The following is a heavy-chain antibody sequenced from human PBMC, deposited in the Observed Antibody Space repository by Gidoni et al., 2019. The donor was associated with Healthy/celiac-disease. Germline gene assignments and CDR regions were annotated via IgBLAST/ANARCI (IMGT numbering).Heavy chain of an antibody. Sequence: QVQLVQSGAEVKKPGASVKVSCKVSGYTLTELSMHWVRQAPGKGLEWMGGFDPEDGETIYAQKFQGRVTMTEDTSTDTAYMELSSLRSEDTAVYYCATGLTVVRGAYYYYGMDVWGQGTTVTVSS. D-gene: IGHD3-10*01. CDR3: ATGLTVVRGAYYYYGMDV. CDR1: GYTLTELS. V-gene: IGHV1-24*01. CDR2: FDPEDGET. J-gene: IGHJ6*02.